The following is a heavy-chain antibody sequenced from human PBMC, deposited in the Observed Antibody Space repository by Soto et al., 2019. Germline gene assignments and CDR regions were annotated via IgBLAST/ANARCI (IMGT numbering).Heavy chain of an antibody. CDR3: ARSSYYDSSGSYIAGAFVI. J-gene: IGHJ3*02. Sequence: SVKVSCKASGYTFTGYYMHWVRQAPGQGLEWMRWINPNSGGTHYAHKVQGRGTMTRDTAISTAYMQLSRLSPDDNAVYYCARSSYYDSSGSYIAGAFVIWGQGTMVT. V-gene: IGHV1-2*07. CDR2: INPNSGGT. D-gene: IGHD3-22*01. CDR1: GYTFTGYY.